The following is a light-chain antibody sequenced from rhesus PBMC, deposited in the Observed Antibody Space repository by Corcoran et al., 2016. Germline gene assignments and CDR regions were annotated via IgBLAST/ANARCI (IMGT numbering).Light chain of an antibody. CDR2: DAS. J-gene: IGKJ4*01. CDR1: QGINKE. V-gene: IGKV1-94*01. Sequence: DIQMTQPPSSLSASVGDRVTVTCRASQGINKELSWYQQKPGKSPTLLIYDASTLQTGVLSRFSGSGSGTDFTLTISSLQPEDGASYYGLQDYNIPLTFGGGTKVEIK. CDR3: LQDYNIPLT.